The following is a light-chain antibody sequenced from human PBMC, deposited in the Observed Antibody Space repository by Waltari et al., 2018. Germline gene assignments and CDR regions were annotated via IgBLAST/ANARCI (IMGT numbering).Light chain of an antibody. V-gene: IGKV3-15*01. CDR1: QSVNSN. CDR2: AAS. CDR3: QQYNNWPPGS. J-gene: IGKJ3*01. Sequence: EIVMTQSPATLSVSPGERATLSCRASQSVNSNLAGYQQKPDQAPRLLISAASTRATGIPARFSGSGSGTEFTLTISSLQSEDFAVYYCQQYNNWPPGSFGPGTKVDIK.